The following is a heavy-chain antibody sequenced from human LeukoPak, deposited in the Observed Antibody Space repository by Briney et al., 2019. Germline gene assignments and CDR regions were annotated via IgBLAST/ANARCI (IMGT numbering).Heavy chain of an antibody. CDR2: INHSGST. V-gene: IGHV4-34*01. Sequence: SETLSLTCAVYGESLNSYYWSWIRQPPGKGLEWIGEINHSGSTNYNPSLKSRVTISLDTSKNQFSLKLSSVTAADTAVYYCARGVCTSTSCYAGDYGMDVWGQGTPVTVSS. CDR3: ARGVCTSTSCYAGDYGMDV. D-gene: IGHD2-2*01. J-gene: IGHJ6*02. CDR1: GESLNSYY.